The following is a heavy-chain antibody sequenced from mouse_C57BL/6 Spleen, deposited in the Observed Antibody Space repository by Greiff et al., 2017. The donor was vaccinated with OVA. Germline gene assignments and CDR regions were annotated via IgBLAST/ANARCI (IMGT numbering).Heavy chain of an antibody. D-gene: IGHD1-1*01. CDR1: GFSLSTFGMG. Sequence: QVTLKESGPGILQPSQTLSLTCSFSGFSLSTFGMGVGWIRQPSGKGLEWLAHIWWDDDKYYNPALKSRLTISKDTSKNQVFLKIANVDTADTATYYCARSTTVETPVGFAYWGQGTLVTVSA. CDR2: IWWDDDK. J-gene: IGHJ3*01. CDR3: ARSTTVETPVGFAY. V-gene: IGHV8-8*01.